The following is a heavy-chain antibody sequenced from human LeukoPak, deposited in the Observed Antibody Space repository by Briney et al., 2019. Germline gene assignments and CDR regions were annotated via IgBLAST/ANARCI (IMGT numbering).Heavy chain of an antibody. CDR3: AKTRGLLELDY. D-gene: IGHD4-17*01. V-gene: IGHV3-23*01. CDR2: ISAVDTTT. Sequence: PGGSLRLSCAASGFTFSSYSMNWVRRAPGKGLEWVSAISAVDTTTYYADSLRGRFTISRDNSTNTLYLLMNSLRVEDTAVYYCAKTRGLLELDYWGQGTLVTVSS. J-gene: IGHJ4*02. CDR1: GFTFSSYS.